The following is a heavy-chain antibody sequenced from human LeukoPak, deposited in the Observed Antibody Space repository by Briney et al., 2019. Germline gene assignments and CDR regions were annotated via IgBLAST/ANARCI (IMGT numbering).Heavy chain of an antibody. D-gene: IGHD3-3*01. J-gene: IGHJ5*02. CDR3: ARNLRFLEWPLFDP. V-gene: IGHV4-59*11. CDR1: GGSISSHY. Sequence: SETLSLTCTVSGGSISSHYWSWIRQPPGKGLEWIGYIYYSGSTNYNPSLKSRVTISVDTSKNQFSLKLSSVTAADTAVYYCARNLRFLEWPLFDPWGQGTLVTVSS. CDR2: IYYSGST.